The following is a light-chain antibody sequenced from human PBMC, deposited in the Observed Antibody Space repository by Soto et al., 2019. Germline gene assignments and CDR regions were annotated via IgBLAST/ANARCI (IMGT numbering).Light chain of an antibody. Sequence: IVMTQSPATLSVSPGERATVSCRASHRVSSYLAWYQQRPGQAPRLLIYGASTRATGIPARFSGSASGTEFTLTISSLQSEDFAIYYCQQYNNWPLTFGGGTKVDIK. CDR3: QQYNNWPLT. CDR2: GAS. J-gene: IGKJ4*01. V-gene: IGKV3-15*01. CDR1: HRVSSY.